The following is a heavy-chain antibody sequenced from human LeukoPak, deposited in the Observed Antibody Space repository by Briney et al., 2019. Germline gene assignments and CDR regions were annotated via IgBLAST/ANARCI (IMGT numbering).Heavy chain of an antibody. D-gene: IGHD1-7*01. J-gene: IGHJ4*02. CDR1: GYTFTSYG. V-gene: IGHV1-18*01. Sequence: ASVKVSCKASGYTFTSYGISWVRQAPGQGLEWMGWISAYNGNTNNAQKLQGRVTMTTDTSTSTAYMELRSLRSDDTAVYYCATTRSNWNYLYWGQGTLVTVSS. CDR2: ISAYNGNT. CDR3: ATTRSNWNYLY.